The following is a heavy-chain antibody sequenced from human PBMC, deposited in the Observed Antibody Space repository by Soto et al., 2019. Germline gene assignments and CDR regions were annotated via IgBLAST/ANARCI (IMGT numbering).Heavy chain of an antibody. CDR2: IWYDGSNK. CDR1: GFTFSSYG. Sequence: GGSLRLSCAASGFTFSSYGMHWVRQAPGKGLEWVAVIWYDGSNKYYADSVKGRFTISRDNSKNTLYLQMNSLRAEDTAVYYCARRGYYESSGYPTPWCMDVWGQGTTVTVSS. V-gene: IGHV3-33*01. D-gene: IGHD3-22*01. J-gene: IGHJ6*02. CDR3: ARRGYYESSGYPTPWCMDV.